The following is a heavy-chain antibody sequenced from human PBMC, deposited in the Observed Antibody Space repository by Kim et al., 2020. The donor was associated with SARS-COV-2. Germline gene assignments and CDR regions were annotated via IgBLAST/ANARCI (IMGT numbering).Heavy chain of an antibody. Sequence: GGSLRLSCAASGFTFSSYSMNWVRQAPGKGLEWVSSISIGYSYIYYADSVKGRFTISRDNAKNSLYLQMNSLRAEDTAVYYCARDLGDRDIGGYSGYTADYYMDVWGKGTTVTVSS. D-gene: IGHD5-12*01. CDR2: ISIGYSYI. V-gene: IGHV3-21*01. J-gene: IGHJ6*03. CDR1: GFTFSSYS. CDR3: ARDLGDRDIGGYSGYTADYYMDV.